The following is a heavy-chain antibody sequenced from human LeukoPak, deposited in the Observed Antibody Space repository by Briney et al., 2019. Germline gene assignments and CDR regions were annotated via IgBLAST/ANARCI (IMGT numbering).Heavy chain of an antibody. J-gene: IGHJ4*02. CDR3: ARDGRIAAAGRIFYYFDY. CDR2: IKQDGSEK. D-gene: IGHD6-13*01. CDR1: GFTFSSYW. V-gene: IGHV3-7*01. Sequence: GGSLRLSCAASGFTFSSYWMSWVRQAPGKGLEWVANIKQDGSEKYYVDSVKGRFTISRDNAKNSLYLQMNSLRAEDTAVYYCARDGRIAAAGRIFYYFDYWGQGTLDTVSS.